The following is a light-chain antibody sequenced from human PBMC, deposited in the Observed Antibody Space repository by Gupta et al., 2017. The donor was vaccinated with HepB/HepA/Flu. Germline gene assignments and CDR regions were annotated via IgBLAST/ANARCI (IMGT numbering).Light chain of an antibody. CDR3: SLYEGRYTGV. Sequence: QSALTQPRSWSGSPGQSVTISCTGTSSDVGGYNYVSWYQQHPGTAPKLMSDDVSKRPTGVPDRSAAYYAGTTAFSIISRLQADDDAYYYSSLYEGRYTGVFGGGTKLTVL. CDR1: SSDVGGYNY. J-gene: IGLJ3*02. V-gene: IGLV2-11*01. CDR2: DVS.